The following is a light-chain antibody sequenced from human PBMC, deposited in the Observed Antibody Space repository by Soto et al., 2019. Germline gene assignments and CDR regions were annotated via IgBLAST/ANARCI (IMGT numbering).Light chain of an antibody. J-gene: IGLJ2*01. V-gene: IGLV6-57*04. CDR3: QSYYSSDVV. Sequence: NFMLTQPHSVSESPGKTVTISCTRSSGDIAYNYVQWFQQRPGSAPTTVIYKDNQRPSGVPDRFSGSIDSSSNSASLTISGLKTGDEADYFCQSYYSSDVVFGGGTKLTVL. CDR2: KDN. CDR1: SGDIAYNY.